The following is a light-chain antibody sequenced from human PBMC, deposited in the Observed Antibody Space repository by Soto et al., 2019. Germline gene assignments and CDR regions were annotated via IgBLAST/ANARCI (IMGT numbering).Light chain of an antibody. CDR3: QQYNSYWT. CDR1: QSITEK. Sequence: IVMTQSPDTLSVSPGERATPYCRASQSITEKVVWYQQKPGQAPRLLIYGASTRATGIPDRFSGSGSGTDFTLTIRSLKPDDFATYYCQQYNSYWTFGQGTKVDIK. CDR2: GAS. V-gene: IGKV3D-15*01. J-gene: IGKJ1*01.